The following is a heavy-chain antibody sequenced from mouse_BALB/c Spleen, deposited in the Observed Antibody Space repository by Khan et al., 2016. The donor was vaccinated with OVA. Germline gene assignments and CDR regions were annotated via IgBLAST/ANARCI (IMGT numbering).Heavy chain of an antibody. CDR3: ARGGYYGNSLFDY. D-gene: IGHD1-1*01. Sequence: QVQLKQSGPELVKPGASVKISCKASGYTFTDYYINWVKQKPGQGLEWIGWIYPGSGNTKYNEKFKDMATLTGDTSSSTAYMPLSSLTSEDTAVYFCARGGYYGNSLFDYWGQGTTLTVSS. CDR1: GYTFTDYY. J-gene: IGHJ2*01. V-gene: IGHV1-84*02. CDR2: IYPGSGNT.